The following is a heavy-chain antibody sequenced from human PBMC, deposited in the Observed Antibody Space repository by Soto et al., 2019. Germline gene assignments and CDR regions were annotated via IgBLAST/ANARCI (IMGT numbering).Heavy chain of an antibody. V-gene: IGHV1-3*01. CDR3: ARRMTRDYYYGMDV. CDR1: GYTFTSYA. J-gene: IGHJ6*02. Sequence: GASVKVSCKASGYTFTSYAMHWVRQAPGQRLEWMGWINAGNGNTKYSQKFQGRVTITRDTSASTAYMELSSLRSEDTAVYYCARRMTRDYYYGMDVWGQGTTVTVSS. CDR2: INAGNGNT. D-gene: IGHD2-21*02.